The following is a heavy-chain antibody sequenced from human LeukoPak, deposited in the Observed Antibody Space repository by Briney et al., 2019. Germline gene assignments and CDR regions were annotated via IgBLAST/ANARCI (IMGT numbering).Heavy chain of an antibody. CDR3: AKDVRRCNGGCT. Sequence: GGSLRLSCAASGFSFSTYSFSWVRQALGKGLEWVSGISASGGDTFYADSVKGRFTISRDNSKNTLSLQMNSLRVEDTAMYYCAKDVRRCNGGCTWGQGTLVTVSS. CDR2: ISASGGDT. CDR1: GFSFSTYS. D-gene: IGHD2-15*01. V-gene: IGHV3-23*01. J-gene: IGHJ5*02.